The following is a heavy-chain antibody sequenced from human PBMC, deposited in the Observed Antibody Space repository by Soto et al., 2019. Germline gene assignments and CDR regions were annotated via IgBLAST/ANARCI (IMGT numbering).Heavy chain of an antibody. J-gene: IGHJ3*02. CDR1: GFTFSSFE. V-gene: IGHV3-48*03. Sequence: GGSLRLSCAASGFTFSSFEMNWVRQAPGKGLERVSYISSSGSTKYYADSVKGRFTISRDNAKNSLFLQMNSLRAEDTAVYYCAREGPADGLDIWGQGTMVTVSS. CDR3: AREGPADGLDI. CDR2: ISSSGSTK.